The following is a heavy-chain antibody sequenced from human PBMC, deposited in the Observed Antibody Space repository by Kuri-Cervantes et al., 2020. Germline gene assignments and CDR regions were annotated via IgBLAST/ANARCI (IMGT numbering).Heavy chain of an antibody. V-gene: IGHV1-2*04. D-gene: IGHD4-17*01. J-gene: IGHJ5*02. CDR1: GYTFTGYY. Sequence: ASVKVSCKASGYTFTGYYMHWVRQAPGQGLEWMGWINPNSGGTNYAQKFQGWVTMTEDTSTDTAYMELSSLRSEDTAVYYCATVSHPTVTTQGGWFDPWGQGTLVTVSS. CDR2: INPNSGGT. CDR3: ATVSHPTVTTQGGWFDP.